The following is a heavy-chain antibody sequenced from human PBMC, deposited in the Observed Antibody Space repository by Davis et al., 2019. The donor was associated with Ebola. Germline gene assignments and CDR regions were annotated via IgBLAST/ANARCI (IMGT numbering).Heavy chain of an antibody. D-gene: IGHD3-10*01. J-gene: IGHJ4*02. CDR2: IYYSGST. CDR1: GGSISSYY. V-gene: IGHV4-59*01. Sequence: PSETLSLTCTVSGGSISSYYWSWIRQPPGKGLEWIGYIYYSGSTNYNPSLKSRVTISVDTSKNQFSLKLSSVTAADTAVYYCARDGLAGDYFDYWGQGTLVTVSS. CDR3: ARDGLAGDYFDY.